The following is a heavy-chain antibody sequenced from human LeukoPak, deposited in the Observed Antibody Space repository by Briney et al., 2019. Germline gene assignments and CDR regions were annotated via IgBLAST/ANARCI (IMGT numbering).Heavy chain of an antibody. V-gene: IGHV4-31*03. CDR2: TYYGGNT. CDR3: DVWKGDYTVDY. D-gene: IGHD4-17*01. J-gene: IGHJ4*02. Sequence: PSQTLSLTCTVSGGSISRGGDYWTWIRQHPGKGLEWIGNTYYGGNTYYNPSLKRRGTISIDTSKNQFSLKLTTVTAADTAVYYRDVWKGDYTVDYWGQGTLVTVSS. CDR1: GGSISRGGDY.